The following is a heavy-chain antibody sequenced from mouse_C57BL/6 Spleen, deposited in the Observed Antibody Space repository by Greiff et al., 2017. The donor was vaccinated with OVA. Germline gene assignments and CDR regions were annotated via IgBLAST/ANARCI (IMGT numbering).Heavy chain of an antibody. D-gene: IGHD2-5*01. Sequence: QVQLKQPGTELVKPGASVKLSCKASGYTFTSYWMHWVKQRPGQGLEWIGNINPSNGGTNYNEKFKSKATLTVDKSSSTAYMQLSSLTSEDSAVYYCARGTYYSNYDYAMDYWGQGTSVTVSS. CDR2: INPSNGGT. CDR3: ARGTYYSNYDYAMDY. CDR1: GYTFTSYW. V-gene: IGHV1-53*01. J-gene: IGHJ4*01.